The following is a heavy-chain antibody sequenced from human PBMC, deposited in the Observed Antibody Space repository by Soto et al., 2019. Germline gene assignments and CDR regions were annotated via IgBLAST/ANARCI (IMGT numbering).Heavy chain of an antibody. D-gene: IGHD5-12*01. CDR1: GFTFSDYY. CDR2: ISSSGSTI. Sequence: LRLSCAASGFTFSDYYMNWIRQAPGKGLEWVSYISSSGSTIYYADSVKGRFTISRDNAKNSLYLQMNSLRAEDTAVYYCARDFGDIVAADWSYFDYWGQGTLVTVSS. V-gene: IGHV3-11*01. CDR3: ARDFGDIVAADWSYFDY. J-gene: IGHJ4*02.